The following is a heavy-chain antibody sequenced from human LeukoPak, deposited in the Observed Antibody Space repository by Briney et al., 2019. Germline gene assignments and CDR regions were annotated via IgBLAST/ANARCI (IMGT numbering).Heavy chain of an antibody. CDR3: AKDRDFWSGYPIDS. CDR2: ISGSGGST. Sequence: GGSLRLSCAASGFTFSSYAMSWVRQAPGKGLEWVSSISGSGGSTYYADFVKGRFTISRDNSKNTMFLQMNSLRAEDTAVYYCAKDRDFWSGYPIDSWGQGTLVTVSS. J-gene: IGHJ4*02. V-gene: IGHV3-23*01. D-gene: IGHD3-3*01. CDR1: GFTFSSYA.